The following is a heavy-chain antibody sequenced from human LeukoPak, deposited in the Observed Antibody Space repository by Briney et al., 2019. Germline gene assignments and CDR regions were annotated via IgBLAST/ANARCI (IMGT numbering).Heavy chain of an antibody. CDR2: ISSSGNTI. CDR3: ARDSPYSLIFDY. J-gene: IGHJ4*02. Sequence: GGSLRLSCAASGFTFSDYYMNWIRQAPGKGLEWVSYISSSGNTIYYADSVKGRFTISRDNAKNSLYLQMNSLRAEDTAVYYCARDSPYSLIFDYWGQGTLVTVSS. D-gene: IGHD5-18*01. CDR1: GFTFSDYY. V-gene: IGHV3-11*04.